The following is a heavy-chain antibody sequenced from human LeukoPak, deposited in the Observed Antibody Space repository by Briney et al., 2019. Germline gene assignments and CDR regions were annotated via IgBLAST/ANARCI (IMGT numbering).Heavy chain of an antibody. V-gene: IGHV4-34*01. CDR2: INHSGST. D-gene: IGHD6-13*01. CDR1: GGSFSGYY. CDR3: ARGVRYSSSWYNYYYGMDV. Sequence: SETLSLTCAVYGGSFSGYYWSWIRQPPGKGLEWIGEINHSGSTNYNPSLKSRVTISVDTSKNQFSLKLSSVTAADTAVYYCARGVRYSSSWYNYYYGMDVWGQGTTVTVSS. J-gene: IGHJ6*02.